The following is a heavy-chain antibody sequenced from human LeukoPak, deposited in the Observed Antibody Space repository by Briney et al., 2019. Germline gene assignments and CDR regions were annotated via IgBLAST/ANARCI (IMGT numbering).Heavy chain of an antibody. CDR2: ISAYNGNT. CDR3: ARGNGDFWSGYWVSSYYYGMDV. D-gene: IGHD3-3*01. V-gene: IGHV1-18*01. CDR1: GYTFTSYG. J-gene: IGHJ6*02. Sequence: ASVKVSCMASGYTFTSYGISWVRQAPGQGLEWMGWISAYNGNTNYAQKLQGRVTMTTDTSTSTAYMELRSLRSDDTAVYYCARGNGDFWSGYWVSSYYYGMDVWGQGTTVTVSS.